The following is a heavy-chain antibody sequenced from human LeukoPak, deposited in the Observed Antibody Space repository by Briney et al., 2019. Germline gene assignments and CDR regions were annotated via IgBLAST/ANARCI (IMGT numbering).Heavy chain of an antibody. Sequence: HPGGSLRLSCAASEFTFSRYWMSWVRQAPGKGLEWVANIKQDGSTKYYLDSVKGRLTVSRDNAKNSVFLQINSLRAEDTAIYYCARIGYSSSSFDYWGQGTLATVSS. CDR2: IKQDGSTK. V-gene: IGHV3-7*03. CDR3: ARIGYSSSSFDY. CDR1: EFTFSRYW. J-gene: IGHJ4*02. D-gene: IGHD6-6*01.